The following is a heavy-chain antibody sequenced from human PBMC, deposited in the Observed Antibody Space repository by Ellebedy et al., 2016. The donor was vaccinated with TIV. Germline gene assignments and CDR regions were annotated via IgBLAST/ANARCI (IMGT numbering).Heavy chain of an antibody. CDR1: GFTFSSYS. CDR2: ISSSSSYI. J-gene: IGHJ6*02. Sequence: GGSLRLXCAASGFTFSSYSMNWVRQAPGKGLEWVSSISSSSSYIYYADSVKGRFTISRDNAKNSLYLQMNSLRAEDTAVYYCARDRNTVTTWEIRGPYYYGMDVWGQGTTVTVSS. V-gene: IGHV3-21*01. D-gene: IGHD4-17*01. CDR3: ARDRNTVTTWEIRGPYYYGMDV.